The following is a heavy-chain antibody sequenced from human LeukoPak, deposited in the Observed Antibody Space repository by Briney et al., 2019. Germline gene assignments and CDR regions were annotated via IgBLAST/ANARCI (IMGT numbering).Heavy chain of an antibody. D-gene: IGHD6-19*01. V-gene: IGHV3-30*04. CDR2: ISHDGRSK. CDR3: TRDRGDPSGWYGGDY. Sequence: PGGSLRLSCAASGFTFSNYAIHWVRQAPGKGLEWVAVISHDGRSKYYADSVKGRFTISRDNSKNTMYLQTNSLRAEDTAVYYCTRDRGDPSGWYGGDYWGQGTLVTVSS. CDR1: GFTFSNYA. J-gene: IGHJ4*02.